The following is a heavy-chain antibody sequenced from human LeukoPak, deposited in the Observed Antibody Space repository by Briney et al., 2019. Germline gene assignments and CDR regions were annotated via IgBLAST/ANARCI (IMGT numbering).Heavy chain of an antibody. CDR1: GFTFSSYG. V-gene: IGHV3-30*03. D-gene: IGHD6-19*01. CDR2: ISYDGSNK. Sequence: GRLLRLSCAASGFTFSSYGMHWVRQAPGKGLEWVAVISYDGSNKYYADSVKGRFTISRDNSKNTLYLQMNSLRAEDTAVYYCARDLGPAPGISVGGSGFGYWGQGTLVTVSS. J-gene: IGHJ4*02. CDR3: ARDLGPAPGISVGGSGFGY.